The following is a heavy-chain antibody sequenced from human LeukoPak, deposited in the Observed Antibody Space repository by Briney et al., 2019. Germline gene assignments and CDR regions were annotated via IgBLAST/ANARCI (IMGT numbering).Heavy chain of an antibody. Sequence: GASVKVSCKASGDTFTGYYMHWVRQAPGQGLEWMGWINPNTGGTNYPQKFQGRVTMTRDTSISTVYMELSRLRSDDTAVYYCTRSPLEDNIWSHIFPDAFDIWGQGIMVTVSS. CDR3: TRSPLEDNIWSHIFPDAFDI. D-gene: IGHD3-3*01. J-gene: IGHJ3*02. CDR1: GDTFTGYY. V-gene: IGHV1-2*02. CDR2: INPNTGGT.